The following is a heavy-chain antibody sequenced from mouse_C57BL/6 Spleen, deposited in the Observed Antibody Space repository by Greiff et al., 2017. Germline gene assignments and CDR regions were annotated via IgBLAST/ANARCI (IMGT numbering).Heavy chain of an antibody. Sequence: VKLMESGAELVKPGASVKISCKASGYAFSSYWMNWVKQRPGKGLEWIGQIYPGDGDTNYNGKFKGKATLTADKSSSTAYMQLSRLASEDSAVYFCARARLYDGYPGGFAYWGQGTLVTVSA. J-gene: IGHJ3*01. CDR2: IYPGDGDT. CDR3: ARARLYDGYPGGFAY. CDR1: GYAFSSYW. D-gene: IGHD2-3*01. V-gene: IGHV1-80*01.